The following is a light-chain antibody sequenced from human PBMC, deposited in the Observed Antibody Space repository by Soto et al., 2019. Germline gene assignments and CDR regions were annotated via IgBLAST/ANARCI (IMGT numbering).Light chain of an antibody. CDR1: SGNSSYA. CDR2: LNSDGSH. J-gene: IGLJ2*01. CDR3: QTWASGIVV. Sequence: QPVLTQSPSASASLGASVKLTCTLSSGNSSYAIAWHQQQPEKGPRYLMKLNSDGSHSKGDGIPDRFSGSSSGAERYLTISSLKSEDEADYYCQTWASGIVVFGGGTKLTV. V-gene: IGLV4-69*01.